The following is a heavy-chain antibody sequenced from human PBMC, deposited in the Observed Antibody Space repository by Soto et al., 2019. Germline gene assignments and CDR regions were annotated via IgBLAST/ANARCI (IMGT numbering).Heavy chain of an antibody. CDR1: GASISSEDYY. CDR2: ISYSGST. Sequence: QMQLQESGPGLEKPSQTLSLTCSISGASISSEDYYWSWFRQPPGKVLEWIGYISYSGSTYENPCLKSRITTSVATSKTQFSLILRSVTAAVTDVIYRAREVNCYYGMVVWGQGTTVTVSS. CDR3: AREVNCYYGMVV. D-gene: IGHD4-4*01. V-gene: IGHV4-30-4*01. J-gene: IGHJ6*02.